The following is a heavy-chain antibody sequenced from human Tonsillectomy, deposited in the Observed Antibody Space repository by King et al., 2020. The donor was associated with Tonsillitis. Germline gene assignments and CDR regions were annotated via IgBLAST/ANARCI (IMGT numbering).Heavy chain of an antibody. CDR1: GFAFSSFS. CDR3: ASNIIDAGDTNFDY. D-gene: IGHD2/OR15-2a*01. CDR2: ISRDGSSE. J-gene: IGHJ4*02. Sequence: VQLVESGGGVVQRGKSLRLSCAASGFAFSSFSMHWVRQAPGKGLEWVAVISRDGSSEYYADSVKGRFTISRDNSKNTLYLQMNTLTSADAAVYYCASNIIDAGDTNFDYWGQGTLVTVSS. V-gene: IGHV3-30*04.